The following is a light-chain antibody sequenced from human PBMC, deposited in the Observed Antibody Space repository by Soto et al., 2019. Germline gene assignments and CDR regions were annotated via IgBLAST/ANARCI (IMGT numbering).Light chain of an antibody. CDR3: HHYSNWPWT. CDR1: QSVGGD. V-gene: IGKV3-15*01. J-gene: IGKJ1*01. CDR2: GAS. Sequence: EIVLTQSPDTLSLSPGERATLSCRASQSVGGDLAWYQQKPGQPPRLLTYGASARATGIPARFSGSGSGTEFTLTISSLQSEDFAVYYCHHYSNWPWTFGQGTKVDIK.